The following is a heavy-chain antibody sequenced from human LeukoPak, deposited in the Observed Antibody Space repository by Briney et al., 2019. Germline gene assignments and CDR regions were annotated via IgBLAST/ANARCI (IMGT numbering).Heavy chain of an antibody. CDR1: GGSISSYY. J-gene: IGHJ3*02. V-gene: IGHV4-59*01. CDR3: ARDGGRAFDI. Sequence: SETLSLTCTVSGGSISSYYWSWIRQPPGKGLEWIGYIYYSGGTNYNPSLKSRVTISVDTSKNQFSLKLSSVTAADTAVYYCARDGGRAFDIWGQGTMVTVSS. D-gene: IGHD3-16*01. CDR2: IYYSGGT.